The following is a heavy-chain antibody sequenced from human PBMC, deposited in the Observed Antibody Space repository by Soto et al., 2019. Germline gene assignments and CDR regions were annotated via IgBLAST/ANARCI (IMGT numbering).Heavy chain of an antibody. CDR3: ARVDAYDIGQFRFDR. D-gene: IGHD3-9*01. CDR2: IYHSGRT. Sequence: QVQLQESGPGLVKPSETLSLTCTVSGDYIRSGDNYWSWIRQFPGKGLEWIGNIYHSGRTFYNPSLQSQVTISVDTSKNQFSLKLSLVTAADTAVYYCARVDAYDIGQFRFDRWGQGTLVTVSS. V-gene: IGHV4-31*01. J-gene: IGHJ5*02. CDR1: GDYIRSGDNY.